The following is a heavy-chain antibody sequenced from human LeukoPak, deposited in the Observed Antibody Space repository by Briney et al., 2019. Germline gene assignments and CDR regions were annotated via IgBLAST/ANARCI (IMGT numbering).Heavy chain of an antibody. Sequence: PGGSLRLSRVVSGFTFSRYWMSSVRPAPGKGQEWVAKIKQDGSGEYSLDSVKGRFTISRDNAKNSLYLQMNSLRGDDTAVYFCTTGYSSGWYNEGNYWGQGTMVTVSS. V-gene: IGHV3-7*01. J-gene: IGHJ4*02. CDR2: IKQDGSGE. CDR1: GFTFSRYW. D-gene: IGHD6-19*01. CDR3: TTGYSSGWYNEGNY.